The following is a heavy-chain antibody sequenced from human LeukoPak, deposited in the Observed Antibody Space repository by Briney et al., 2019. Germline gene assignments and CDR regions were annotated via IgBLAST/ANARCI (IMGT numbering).Heavy chain of an antibody. CDR3: ARGGYVIVRDWFDP. CDR1: GYTLTGYY. Sequence: ASVKVSCEASGYTLTGYYMHWVRQAPGQGLEWMGCINPNSGGTKYAQKFQGRVTMTRDTSMNTAYMELSRLRYDDSAIYYCARGGYVIVRDWFDPWGQGTLSPSPQ. J-gene: IGHJ5*02. V-gene: IGHV1-2*02. D-gene: IGHD3-16*01. CDR2: INPNSGGT.